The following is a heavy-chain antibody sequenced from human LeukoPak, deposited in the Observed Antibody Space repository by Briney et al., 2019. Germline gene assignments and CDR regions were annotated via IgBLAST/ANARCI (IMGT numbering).Heavy chain of an antibody. V-gene: IGHV4-34*01. CDR3: ARAMGPTAMVTGWFDP. Sequence: SETLSLTCAVYGVSFSGYYWSRIRQPPGKGLEWIGEINHSGSTNYNPSLKSRVTISVDTSKNQFSLKLSSVTAADTAVYYCARAMGPTAMVTGWFDPWGQGTLVTVSS. CDR2: INHSGST. CDR1: GVSFSGYY. J-gene: IGHJ5*02. D-gene: IGHD5-18*01.